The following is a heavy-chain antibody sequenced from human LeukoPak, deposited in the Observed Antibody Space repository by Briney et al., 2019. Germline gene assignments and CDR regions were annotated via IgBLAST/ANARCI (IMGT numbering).Heavy chain of an antibody. CDR3: ARGHRFLEWLSDY. CDR2: IYYSGST. Sequence: PSETLSLTCTVSGGSISSGDYYWSWIRQPPGKGREWIGYIYYSGSTYYNPSLKSRVTISVDTSKNQFSLKLSSVTAADTAVYYCARGHRFLEWLSDYWGQGTLVTVSS. V-gene: IGHV4-30-4*08. J-gene: IGHJ4*02. D-gene: IGHD3-3*01. CDR1: GGSISSGDYY.